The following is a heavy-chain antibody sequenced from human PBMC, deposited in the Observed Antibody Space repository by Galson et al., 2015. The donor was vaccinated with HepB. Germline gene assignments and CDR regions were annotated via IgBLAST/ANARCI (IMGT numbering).Heavy chain of an antibody. CDR3: AREGPYYGDDAFDI. D-gene: IGHD4-17*01. CDR1: GFTFSSYW. V-gene: IGHV3-74*01. CDR2: INSDGSST. Sequence: SLRLSCAASGFTFSSYWMHWVRQAPGKGLVWVSRINSDGSSTSYADSVKGRFTISRDNAKNTLYLQMNSLRAEDTAVYYCAREGPYYGDDAFDIWGQGTMVTVSS. J-gene: IGHJ3*02.